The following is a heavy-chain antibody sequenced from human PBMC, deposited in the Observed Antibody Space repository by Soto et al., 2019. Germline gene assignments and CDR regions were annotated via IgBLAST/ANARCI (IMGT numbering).Heavy chain of an antibody. J-gene: IGHJ6*02. D-gene: IGHD1-7*01. V-gene: IGHV1-69*12. CDR2: IIPIFGTA. CDR3: ARGRVWNYVGCMDV. CDR1: VGTFSSYA. Sequence: QVQLVQSGAEVKKPGSSVKVSCKASVGTFSSYAISWVRQAPGQGLEWMGGIIPIFGTANYAQKFQGRVTITADESTSTAYMELSRLRSEDTAVYYCARGRVWNYVGCMDVWGQGTTVTVSS.